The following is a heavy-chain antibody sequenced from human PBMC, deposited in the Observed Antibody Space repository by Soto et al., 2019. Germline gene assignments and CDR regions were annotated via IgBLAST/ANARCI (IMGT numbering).Heavy chain of an antibody. CDR1: GFTFSSYG. CDR2: IWYDGSNK. Sequence: GGSLRLSCAASGFTFSSYGMHWVRQAPGKGLEWVAVIWYDGSNKYYADSVKGRFTISRDNSKNTLYLQMNSLRAEDTAVYYCAREQDSSGWLYYYYGMDVWGQGTTVTVSS. D-gene: IGHD6-19*01. J-gene: IGHJ6*02. CDR3: AREQDSSGWLYYYYGMDV. V-gene: IGHV3-33*01.